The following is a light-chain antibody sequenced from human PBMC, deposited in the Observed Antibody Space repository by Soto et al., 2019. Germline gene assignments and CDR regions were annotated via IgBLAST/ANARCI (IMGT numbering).Light chain of an antibody. V-gene: IGLV2-14*01. CDR3: CSKTSSITYV. CDR2: EVS. Sequence: QSVLTQPASVSGSPGQSITISCTGTSSDIGGYNYVSWYQQHPGEAPKLVIYEVSNRPSGVSNRFSGSKSGNTASLTISGLQADDEADYYCCSKTSSITYVFGSETKVTVL. CDR1: SSDIGGYNY. J-gene: IGLJ1*01.